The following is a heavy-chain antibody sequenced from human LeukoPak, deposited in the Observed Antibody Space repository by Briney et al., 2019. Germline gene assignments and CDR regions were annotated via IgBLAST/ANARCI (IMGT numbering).Heavy chain of an antibody. V-gene: IGHV3-33*01. J-gene: IGHJ4*02. CDR3: AREWGRIAVAGGPGY. Sequence: GGSLRLSCEVSGFIFSNYGMHWVRQAPGKGLEWVALIWYDGRTKFHAASVRGRFTISGDNSANPLYLQMSSLRVEDTAVYYCAREWGRIAVAGGPGYWGQGALVTVSS. D-gene: IGHD6-19*01. CDR1: GFIFSNYG. CDR2: IWYDGRTK.